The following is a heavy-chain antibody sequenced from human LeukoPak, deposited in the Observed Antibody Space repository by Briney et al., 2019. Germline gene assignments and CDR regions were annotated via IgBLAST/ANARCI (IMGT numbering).Heavy chain of an antibody. D-gene: IGHD5-18*01. CDR3: AGRVTGYSSGYVY. Sequence: GGSLRLSCVASGITFSNYAVSWVRQDPEKGLDWVSVISGSAHKIRYADSVKGRFTISRDNSENIVYLQMNNLRAEDTAVYYCAGRVTGYSSGYVYWGQGTLVTVSS. V-gene: IGHV3-23*01. CDR2: ISGSAHKI. J-gene: IGHJ4*02. CDR1: GITFSNYA.